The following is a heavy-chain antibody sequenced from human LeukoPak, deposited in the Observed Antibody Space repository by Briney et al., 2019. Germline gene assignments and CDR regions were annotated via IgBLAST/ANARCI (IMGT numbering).Heavy chain of an antibody. D-gene: IGHD3-22*01. CDR2: ISSSSSYI. J-gene: IGHJ4*02. V-gene: IGHV3-21*01. CDR1: GXTFSSYS. Sequence: GGSLRLSCAASGXTFSSYSMNWVRQAPGKGLEWVSSISSSSSYIYYADSVKGRFTISRDNAKNSLYLQMNSLRAEDTAVYYCASFYDSSGYYYFDYWGQGTLVTVSS. CDR3: ASFYDSSGYYYFDY.